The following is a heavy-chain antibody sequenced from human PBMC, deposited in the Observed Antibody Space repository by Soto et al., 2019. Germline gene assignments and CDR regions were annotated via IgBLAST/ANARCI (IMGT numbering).Heavy chain of an antibody. CDR2: INPSGGST. Sequence: ASVKVSCKASGYTFTSYYMHWVRQAPGQGLEWMGIINPSGGSTSYAQKFQGRVTMTRDTSTSTVYMELSSLRSEDTAVYYCARAGGYYDSSGYYYYFAYWGQGTLVTVSS. J-gene: IGHJ4*02. V-gene: IGHV1-46*01. CDR1: GYTFTSYY. D-gene: IGHD3-22*01. CDR3: ARAGGYYDSSGYYYYFAY.